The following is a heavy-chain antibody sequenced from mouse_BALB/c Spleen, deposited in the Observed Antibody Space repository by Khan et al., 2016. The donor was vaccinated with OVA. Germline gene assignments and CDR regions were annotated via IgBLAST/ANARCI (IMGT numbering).Heavy chain of an antibody. D-gene: IGHD2-14*01. CDR3: ARSLYYSYGYALDC. CDR1: GYSITSDYA. Sequence: VQLKESGPGLVKPSQSLSLTCTVTGYSITSDYAWNWIRQFPGNKLEWMGYISSTGSTSYNPSLKSRISFTRDTSKNQFFLQLKSVTTEDTATYYCARSLYYSYGYALDCWGRGTSVIVSS. V-gene: IGHV3-2*02. CDR2: ISSTGST. J-gene: IGHJ4*01.